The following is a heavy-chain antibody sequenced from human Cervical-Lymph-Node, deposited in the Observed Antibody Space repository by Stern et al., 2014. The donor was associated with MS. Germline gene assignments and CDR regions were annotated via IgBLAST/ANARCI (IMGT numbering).Heavy chain of an antibody. CDR3: ARDRWRGLYYGMDV. J-gene: IGHJ6*02. V-gene: IGHV3-30*01. CDR1: GFTFSSYA. CDR2: ISYDGSNK. D-gene: IGHD5-24*01. Sequence: MQLVESGGGVVQPGRSLRLSCAASGFTFSSYAMHWVRQAPGKGLEWVAVISYDGSNKYYADSVKGRFTISRDNSKNTLYLQMNSLRAEDTAVYYCARDRWRGLYYGMDVWGQGTTVTVSS.